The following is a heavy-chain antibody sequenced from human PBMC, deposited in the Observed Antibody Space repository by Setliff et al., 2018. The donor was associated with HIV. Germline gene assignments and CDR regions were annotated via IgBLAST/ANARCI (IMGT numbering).Heavy chain of an antibody. D-gene: IGHD6-13*01. CDR3: ASRTTPGIAELYYFDY. J-gene: IGHJ4*02. V-gene: IGHV4-4*02. CDR1: GGSISSSNW. CDR2: IYHSGST. Sequence: PSETLSLTCAVSGGSISSSNWWSWVRQPPGKGLEWIGEIYHSGSTNYNPSLKSRVTISVDKSKNQFSLKLSSVSAADTAVYYCASRTTPGIAELYYFDYWGQGTLVTVSS.